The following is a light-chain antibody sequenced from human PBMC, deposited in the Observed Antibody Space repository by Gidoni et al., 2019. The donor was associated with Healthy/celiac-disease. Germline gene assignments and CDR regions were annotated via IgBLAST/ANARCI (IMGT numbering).Light chain of an antibody. CDR1: SSDVGSYNL. CDR2: EVS. CDR3: CSYAGSSTLV. V-gene: IGLV2-23*02. Sequence: QSALTEPASVPASRGLPITISCTGTSSDVGSYNLVGWYQQHPGKAPKLMIYEVSKRPSGVSNRFSGSKSGNTASLTISGLQAEDEADYYCCSYAGSSTLVFGGGTKLTVL. J-gene: IGLJ2*01.